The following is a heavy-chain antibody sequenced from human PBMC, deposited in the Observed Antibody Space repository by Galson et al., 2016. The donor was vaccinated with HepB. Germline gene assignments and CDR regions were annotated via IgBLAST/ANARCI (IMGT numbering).Heavy chain of an antibody. D-gene: IGHD1-1*01. CDR3: ARDAQQLLRGYYYGMDV. V-gene: IGHV3-33*01. CDR1: GFTFSKYG. CDR2: IWYDGSSK. J-gene: IGHJ6*01. Sequence: SLRLSCAASGFTFSKYGIHWVRQAPGKGLEWVAGIWYDGSSKNYADSVKGRFIIFRDNSRNTMYLEMNSLRAEDTAVYYCARDAQQLLRGYYYGMDVWGHGATVTVSS.